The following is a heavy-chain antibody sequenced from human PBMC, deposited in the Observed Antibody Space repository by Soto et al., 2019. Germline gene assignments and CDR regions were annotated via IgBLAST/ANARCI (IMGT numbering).Heavy chain of an antibody. J-gene: IGHJ4*02. Sequence: QVQLVESGGCVVQPGRSLRLSCAASGFIFSNYVMYWVRQAPGKGLEWVAVMSYDGTTKSYADAEKGRVTISRDNSQNTLYLQMNSLRPEATGVYYCSREVLWSRYFDYWGQGPLVTVSS. CDR1: GFIFSNYV. CDR2: MSYDGTTK. D-gene: IGHD3-10*01. CDR3: SREVLWSRYFDY. V-gene: IGHV3-30-3*01.